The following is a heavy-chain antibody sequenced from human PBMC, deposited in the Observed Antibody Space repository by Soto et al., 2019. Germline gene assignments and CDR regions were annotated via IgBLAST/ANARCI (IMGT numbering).Heavy chain of an antibody. CDR1: GGTFSPYT. CDR2: IIPFHGVT. CDR3: TRDWEITVSTGSFGGF. V-gene: IGHV1-69*08. J-gene: IGHJ4*02. D-gene: IGHD3-10*01. Sequence: QVQLVQSGAEVKKPGSSVKVSCKASGGTFSPYTINWVRQAPGQGLEWMGRIIPFHGVTNYAQKFQARVTINADKSTSTAYMELSGLRFEDTVMYYCTRDWEITVSTGSFGGFWGRGTLVTVSS.